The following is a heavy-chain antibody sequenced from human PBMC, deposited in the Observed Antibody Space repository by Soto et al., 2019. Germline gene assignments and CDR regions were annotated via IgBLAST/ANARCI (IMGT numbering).Heavy chain of an antibody. CDR2: IYVTGAV. CDR3: ARLRIATNNYKWFDP. D-gene: IGHD2-21*01. V-gene: IGHV4-31*03. J-gene: IGHJ5*02. Sequence: SETLSLTCSVSGAALNSGNYYWSWIRQVTGKGLEWIGHIYVTGAVDYNPSLRDRITISQDTSERQFSLNLRLVTAADTAVYYCARLRIATNNYKWFDPWGQGTLVTVS. CDR1: GAALNSGNYY.